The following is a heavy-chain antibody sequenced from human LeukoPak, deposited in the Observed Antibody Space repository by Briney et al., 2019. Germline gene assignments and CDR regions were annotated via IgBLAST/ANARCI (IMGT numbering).Heavy chain of an antibody. Sequence: GGSLRLSCAASGFTFSSYGMSWVRQAPGKGLEWVSYISNSGSTIYYADSVKGRFTISRDNAKNSLYLQMNSLRAEDTAVYYCARVGDFWSGYYLGAYDIWGQGTMVTVSS. V-gene: IGHV3-48*04. D-gene: IGHD3-3*01. J-gene: IGHJ3*02. CDR3: ARVGDFWSGYYLGAYDI. CDR2: ISNSGSTI. CDR1: GFTFSSYG.